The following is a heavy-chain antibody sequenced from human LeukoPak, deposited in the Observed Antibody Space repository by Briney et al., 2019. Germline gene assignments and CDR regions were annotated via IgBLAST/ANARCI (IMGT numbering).Heavy chain of an antibody. CDR2: ISSSSSRM. J-gene: IGHJ4*02. V-gene: IGHV3-48*02. Sequence: GGFLRLSCSASGFTFSRYGLHWVRQAPGKGLEWVSYISSSSSRMYYADSVKGRFTISRDNAKDSLYLQMNSLRDEDTAVYYCARGLAYCGGDCYRALDYWGQGTLVTVSS. CDR3: ARGLAYCGGDCYRALDY. D-gene: IGHD2-21*02. CDR1: GFTFSRYG.